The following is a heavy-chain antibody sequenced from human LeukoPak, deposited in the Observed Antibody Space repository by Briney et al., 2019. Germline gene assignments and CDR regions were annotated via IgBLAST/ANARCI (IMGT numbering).Heavy chain of an antibody. Sequence: ASVKVSCKASGYTFTSYGISWVRQAPGQGLEWMGWISAYNGNTNYAQKLQGRVTMTTDTSTSTAYMELRSLRSDDTAVYYCARDRNSGVEYYYYGMDVWGQGTTVTVSS. J-gene: IGHJ6*02. CDR2: ISAYNGNT. V-gene: IGHV1-18*01. CDR1: GYTFTSYG. CDR3: ARDRNSGVEYYYYGMDV. D-gene: IGHD6-25*01.